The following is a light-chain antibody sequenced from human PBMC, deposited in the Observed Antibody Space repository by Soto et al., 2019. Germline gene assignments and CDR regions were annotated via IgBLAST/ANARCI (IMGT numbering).Light chain of an antibody. V-gene: IGLV2-23*02. J-gene: IGLJ1*01. CDR2: DVT. Sequence: QSALTQPASVSGSPGQSITISCTGTSSDVGAYDFVSWYQHYPGKAPKLVTFDVTHRPPGISDRFSGSKSANTASLTISGLQAEDEAFYYCCSYAGSSLYVFGTGTKLTVL. CDR3: CSYAGSSLYV. CDR1: SSDVGAYDF.